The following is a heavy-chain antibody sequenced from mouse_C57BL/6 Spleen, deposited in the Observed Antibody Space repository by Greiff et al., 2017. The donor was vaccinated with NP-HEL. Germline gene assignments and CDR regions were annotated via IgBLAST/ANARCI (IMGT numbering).Heavy chain of an antibody. Sequence: VQGVESGPELVKPGASVKISCKASGYAFSSSWMNWVKQRPGKGLEWIGRIYPGDGDTNYNGKFKGKATLTADKSSSTAYMQLSSLTSEDSAVYFCAREGSSHWYFDVWGTGTTVTVSS. CDR1: GYAFSSSW. CDR2: IYPGDGDT. V-gene: IGHV1-82*01. CDR3: AREGSSHWYFDV. D-gene: IGHD1-1*01. J-gene: IGHJ1*03.